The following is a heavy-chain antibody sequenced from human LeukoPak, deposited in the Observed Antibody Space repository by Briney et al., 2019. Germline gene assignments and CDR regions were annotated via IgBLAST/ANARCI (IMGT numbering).Heavy chain of an antibody. V-gene: IGHV1-2*02. CDR2: INPNSGGT. D-gene: IGHD1-26*01. J-gene: IGHJ5*02. CDR1: GYTFTGNY. CDR3: ARDNSVGDYAWWFDP. Sequence: ASVKVSCKASGYTFTGNYMHWVRQAPGQGLEWMGWINPNSGGTNYAQKFQGRVTMTRDTSIGTAYMELNRLRSDDTAVYYCARDNSVGDYAWWFDPWGQGTLVTVSS.